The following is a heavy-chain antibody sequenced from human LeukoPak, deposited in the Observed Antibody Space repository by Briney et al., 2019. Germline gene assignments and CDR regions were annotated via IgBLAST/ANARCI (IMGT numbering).Heavy chain of an antibody. Sequence: PGGSLRLSCAASGFTFSSYSMNWVRQAPGKGLEWVSSISSCSSYIYYADSVKGRFTISRDNAKNSLYLQMNSLRAEDTAVYYCARTLVPAAMSNNWFDPWGQGTLVTVSS. J-gene: IGHJ5*02. CDR3: ARTLVPAAMSNNWFDP. CDR2: ISSCSSYI. D-gene: IGHD2-2*01. CDR1: GFTFSSYS. V-gene: IGHV3-21*01.